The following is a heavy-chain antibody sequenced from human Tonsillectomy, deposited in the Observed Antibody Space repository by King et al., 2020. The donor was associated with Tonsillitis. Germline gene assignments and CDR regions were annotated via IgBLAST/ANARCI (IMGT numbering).Heavy chain of an antibody. D-gene: IGHD2/OR15-2a*01. CDR1: GFTFSTYS. J-gene: IGHJ4*02. CDR2: ISSMTSSI. V-gene: IGHV3-21*01. CDR3: ATSGLADYFIDY. Sequence: QLVQSGGGLVKPGGSLRLSCAASGFTFSTYSMNWVRQAPGKGLEWVSSISSMTSSIYYADSLKGRFTISRDNAKNSLYLQMNSLRAEDTAVYYCATSGLADYFIDYWGQGTLVTVSS.